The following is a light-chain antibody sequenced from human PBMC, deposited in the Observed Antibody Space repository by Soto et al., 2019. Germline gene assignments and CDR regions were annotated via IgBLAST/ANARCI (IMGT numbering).Light chain of an antibody. J-gene: IGKJ1*01. CDR3: QQYDTSPRT. CDR1: QSVNSNY. Sequence: EIVLTQSPGTLSLSRGERATLSCSASQSVNSNYLAWYQQNPGQRPRILIYGASSRATGIPERFSGSGSGTEFTLTISRLEPEGFAVYCCQQYDTSPRTCGQGTKWEI. V-gene: IGKV3-20*01. CDR2: GAS.